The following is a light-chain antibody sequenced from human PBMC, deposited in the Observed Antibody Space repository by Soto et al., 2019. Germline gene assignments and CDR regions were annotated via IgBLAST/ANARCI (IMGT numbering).Light chain of an antibody. J-gene: IGLJ1*01. CDR3: SAFAGSEGYV. V-gene: IGLV2-8*01. Sequence: QSVLAQPPSASGSPGQSVAISCTGTTSDVGGYNFVSWYQQHPGKAPKLIIYEATKRPSGVPDRFSGAWSGNTASLIVSGLRAEDEADYYCSAFAGSEGYVFGSGTKLTVL. CDR2: EAT. CDR1: TSDVGGYNF.